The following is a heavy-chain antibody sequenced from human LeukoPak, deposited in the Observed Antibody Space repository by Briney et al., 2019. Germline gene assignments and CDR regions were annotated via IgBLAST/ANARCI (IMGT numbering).Heavy chain of an antibody. CDR3: AKVPSLGYYDFWSGYYTHFDY. J-gene: IGHJ4*02. CDR1: GFTFSSYA. D-gene: IGHD3-3*01. Sequence: GGSLRLSCAASGFTFSSYAMSWVRQAPGKGLEWVSAISGSGGSTYYADSVKGRFTISRDNSKNTLYLQMNSLRAEDTAVYYCAKVPSLGYYDFWSGYYTHFDYWGQGTLVTVSS. CDR2: ISGSGGST. V-gene: IGHV3-23*01.